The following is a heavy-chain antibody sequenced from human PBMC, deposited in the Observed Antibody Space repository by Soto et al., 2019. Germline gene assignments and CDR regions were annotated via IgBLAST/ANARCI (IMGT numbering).Heavy chain of an antibody. D-gene: IGHD6-19*01. V-gene: IGHV1-18*01. Sequence: ASVQVSCKTSGYTFPSYGISWVRQDTGQGLEWMGWISAYNGNTNYAQKLQGRVTMTTGTSTSTAYMELRSLRSDDTAVYYCARDRPYSSGWSTTDYWGQGTLVTVSS. CDR3: ARDRPYSSGWSTTDY. CDR2: ISAYNGNT. CDR1: GYTFPSYG. J-gene: IGHJ4*02.